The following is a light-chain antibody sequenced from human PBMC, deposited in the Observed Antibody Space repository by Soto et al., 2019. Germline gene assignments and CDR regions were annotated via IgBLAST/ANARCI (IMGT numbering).Light chain of an antibody. V-gene: IGKV2-30*01. CDR2: KVS. Sequence: DVVMTQSPLSLSLTLGQPASISCWSTQGLLYSDGNTYLNWFQQRPGQSPRRLIYKVSDRDSGVPDRFSGSGSGTDFTLKISRVEAEDVGVYYCMQGTHRPITFGQGTRLEIK. CDR3: MQGTHRPIT. J-gene: IGKJ5*01. CDR1: QGLLYSDGNTY.